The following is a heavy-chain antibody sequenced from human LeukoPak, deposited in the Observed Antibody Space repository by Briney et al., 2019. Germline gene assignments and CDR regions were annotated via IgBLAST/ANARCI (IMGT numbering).Heavy chain of an antibody. CDR2: ISYDGSNK. Sequence: GGSLRLSCAASGFTFSSYSMNWVRQAPGKGLEWVAVISYDGSNKYYADSVKGRFTISRDNSKNTLYLQMNSLRAEDTAVYYCARDLSSSWYRGAFDIWGQGTMVTVSS. D-gene: IGHD6-13*01. V-gene: IGHV3-30*03. J-gene: IGHJ3*02. CDR3: ARDLSSSWYRGAFDI. CDR1: GFTFSSYS.